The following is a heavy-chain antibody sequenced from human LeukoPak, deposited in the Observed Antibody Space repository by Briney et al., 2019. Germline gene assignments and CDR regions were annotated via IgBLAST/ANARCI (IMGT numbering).Heavy chain of an antibody. CDR1: GGSFSGYY. V-gene: IGHV4-34*01. D-gene: IGHD6-13*01. J-gene: IGHJ3*02. Sequence: SETLSLTCAVYGGSFSGYYWSWIRQPPGKGLEWIGEINHSGSTNYNPSLKSRVTISVDTSKNQFSLKLSSVTAADTAVYYCAREGGSWYSDIWGQGTMVTVSS. CDR2: INHSGST. CDR3: AREGGSWYSDI.